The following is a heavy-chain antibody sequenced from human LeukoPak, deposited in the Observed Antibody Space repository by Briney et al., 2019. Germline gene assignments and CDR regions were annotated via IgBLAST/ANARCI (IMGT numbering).Heavy chain of an antibody. D-gene: IGHD2-2*01. CDR3: ARRDIVVVPAPLYYFDY. CDR2: IYYSGST. Sequence: SETLSLTCTVSGGSISSSSYYWGWLRQPPGKGLECMGSIYYSGSTYYNPSLKSRVTIAVDTSKNQFSLKLSSVTAADTAVYYCARRDIVVVPAPLYYFDYWGQGTLVTASS. V-gene: IGHV4-39*01. J-gene: IGHJ4*02. CDR1: GGSISSSSYY.